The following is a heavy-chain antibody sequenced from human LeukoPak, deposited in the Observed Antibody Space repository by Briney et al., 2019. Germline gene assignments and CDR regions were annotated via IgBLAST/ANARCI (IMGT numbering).Heavy chain of an antibody. CDR2: IIGSSDLI. CDR3: ARVRGATLSHHYFDY. D-gene: IGHD1-26*01. V-gene: IGHV3-11*04. J-gene: IGHJ4*02. CDR1: GFTVSDNY. Sequence: GGSLRLSCAASGFTVSDNYMSWVRQAPGKGLEWVSFIIGSSDLIYYADSVKGRFTISRDNAKNSLYLQMNSLRDEDTAVYYCARVRGATLSHHYFDYWGQGALVTVSS.